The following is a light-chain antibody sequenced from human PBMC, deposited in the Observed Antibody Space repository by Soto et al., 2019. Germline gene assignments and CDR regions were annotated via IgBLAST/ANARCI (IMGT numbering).Light chain of an antibody. J-gene: IGLJ1*01. CDR3: TSFTSGSTPYV. CDR1: SSEVGGYNY. CDR2: DVT. Sequence: SVLTQPASVSWAPGQSITISRAGNSSEVGGYNYVSWYQRLPGKAPQLVIYDVTHRPSGVSDRFSGSRSGNTASLTISGLQAEDEADYYCTSFTSGSTPYVLGTGTKVTVL. V-gene: IGLV2-14*03.